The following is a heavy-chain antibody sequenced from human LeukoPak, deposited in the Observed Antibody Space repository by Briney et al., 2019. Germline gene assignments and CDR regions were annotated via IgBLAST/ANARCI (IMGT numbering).Heavy chain of an antibody. CDR3: AKDGFMAYYYDSSGYYYSNGVGY. CDR1: GFTFSSYW. CDR2: ISGGGIRT. J-gene: IGHJ4*02. Sequence: GGSLRLSCAASGFTFSSYWMHWVRQAPGKGLEWVSAISGGGIRTYYADSVKGRFTISRDNSKNTLYLQMNSLRAEDTAVYYCAKDGFMAYYYDSSGYYYSNGVGYWGQGTLVTVSS. V-gene: IGHV3-23*01. D-gene: IGHD3-22*01.